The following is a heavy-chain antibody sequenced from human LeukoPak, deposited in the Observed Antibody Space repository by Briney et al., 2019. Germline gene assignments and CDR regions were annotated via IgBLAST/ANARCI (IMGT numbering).Heavy chain of an antibody. CDR3: AKGSGGPTY. D-gene: IGHD1-26*01. CDR1: GFTLSSYN. Sequence: GGSLRLSCVASGFTLSSYNMNWVRQAPGKGLEWVSSISSSSSYIYHADSVKGRFTISRDNSKNTLDLQMNSLRAEDTAVYYCAKGSGGPTYWGQGALVTVSS. CDR2: ISSSSSYI. J-gene: IGHJ4*02. V-gene: IGHV3-21*04.